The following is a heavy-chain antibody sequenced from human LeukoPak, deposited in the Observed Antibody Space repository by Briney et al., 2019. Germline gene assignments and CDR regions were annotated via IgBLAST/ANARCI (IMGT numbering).Heavy chain of an antibody. J-gene: IGHJ4*02. CDR3: ARGSRRRGIAAAGTPYYFDY. CDR2: MNPNSGNR. V-gene: IGHV1-8*03. Sequence: GESLKISCKASGYPFTSYDINWVRQATGQGLEWMGWMNPNSGNRGYAQKFQGRVTITRNTSISTAYMELSSLRSEDTAVYYCARGSRRRGIAAAGTPYYFDYWGQGTLVTVSS. D-gene: IGHD6-13*01. CDR1: GYPFTSYD.